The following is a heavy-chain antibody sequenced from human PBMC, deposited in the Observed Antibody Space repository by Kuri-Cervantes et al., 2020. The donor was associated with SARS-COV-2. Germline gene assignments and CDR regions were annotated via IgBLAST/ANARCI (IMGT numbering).Heavy chain of an antibody. CDR1: GFTFSSYG. CDR2: ISSSSSYI. CDR3: ARVRNDYYYYYYMDV. J-gene: IGHJ6*03. Sequence: GESLKISCAASGFTFSSYGMNWVRQAPGKGLEWVSSISSSSSYIYYADSVKGRFTISRDNAKNSLYLQMNSLRAEDTAVYYCARVRNDYYYYYYMDVWGKGTTVTVSS. V-gene: IGHV3-21*01.